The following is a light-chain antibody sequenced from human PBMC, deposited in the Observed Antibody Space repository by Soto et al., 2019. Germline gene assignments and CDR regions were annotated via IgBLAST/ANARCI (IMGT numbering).Light chain of an antibody. CDR3: RSYTSSSGV. CDR1: SSDVGGYNY. Sequence: QSALTQPASVSGSPGQSITISCTGTSSDVGGYNYVSWYQQHPGKAPKLMIYDVSNRPSGVSNRFSGSKSGNTASLTISGLQAEDEADYYCRSYTSSSGVFGTGTKVTVL. J-gene: IGLJ1*01. CDR2: DVS. V-gene: IGLV2-14*01.